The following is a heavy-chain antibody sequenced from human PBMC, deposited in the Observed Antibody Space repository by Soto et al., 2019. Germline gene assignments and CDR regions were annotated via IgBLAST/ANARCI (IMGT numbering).Heavy chain of an antibody. V-gene: IGHV3-30-3*01. CDR1: GFSFSTYA. CDR2: ISYDGSDK. D-gene: IGHD3-16*01. CDR3: ARDRGSYFDY. Sequence: QVHLVESGGGVVQPGRCLTLSCAASGFSFSTYAVQWVRQAPGKGLEWVAVISYDGSDKYYADSVKGRFTISRDNSNNTVSLQMNSLRADDTAVYYCARDRGSYFDYWGQGTLVTVSS. J-gene: IGHJ4*02.